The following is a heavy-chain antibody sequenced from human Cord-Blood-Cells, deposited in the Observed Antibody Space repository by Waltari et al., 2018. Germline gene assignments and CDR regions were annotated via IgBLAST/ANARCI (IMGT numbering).Heavy chain of an antibody. J-gene: IGHJ6*03. CDR1: GDSVSSNSAA. D-gene: IGHD2-2*01. CDR2: TYYRSKWYN. Sequence: QVQLQQSGPGLVKPSQTLSLTCAISGDSVSSNSAAWNWIRQSPSRGLEWLGRTYYRSKWYNDYAVSVKSRITINPDTSKNQFSLQLNSVTPEDTAVYYCARANTRTTSYYYYYYYMDVWGKGTTVTVSS. CDR3: ARANTRTTSYYYYYYYMDV. V-gene: IGHV6-1*01.